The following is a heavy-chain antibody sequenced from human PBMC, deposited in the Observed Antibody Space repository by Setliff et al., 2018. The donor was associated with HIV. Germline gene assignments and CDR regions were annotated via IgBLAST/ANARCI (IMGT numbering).Heavy chain of an antibody. D-gene: IGHD4-17*01. CDR3: GPDYEDPQGGQ. J-gene: IGHJ1*01. Sequence: GGSLRLSCVGSGFTFSKTWMSWVRQAPGKGLEWIGRIKSRAHGGTTNYAARVKGRFTISRDDSKNTLYLQMSGLDIAETGVYCVGPDYEDPQGGQWGQGTLVTVSS. CDR2: IKSRAHGGTT. V-gene: IGHV3-15*06. CDR1: GFTFSKTW.